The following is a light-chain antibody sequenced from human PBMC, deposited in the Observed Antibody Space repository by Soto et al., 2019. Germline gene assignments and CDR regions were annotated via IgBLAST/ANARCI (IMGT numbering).Light chain of an antibody. J-gene: IGKJ4*01. CDR1: QSISSH. CDR2: DAS. CDR3: QQRSNWPPT. Sequence: EIVLTQSPATLSLSPGERATLSCRASQSISSHLAWYQQKPGQAPRLLIYDASNRATGIPARFSGGGTGTDFTLTISSLEPEDFAVYYCQQRSNWPPTFGGGTKVEIK. V-gene: IGKV3-11*01.